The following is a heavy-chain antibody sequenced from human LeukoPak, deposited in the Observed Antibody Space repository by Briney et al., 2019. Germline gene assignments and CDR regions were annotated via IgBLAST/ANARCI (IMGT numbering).Heavy chain of an antibody. J-gene: IGHJ5*02. CDR3: AKTPDYGDYRNWLDP. Sequence: KSSETLSLTCTVSGGSISSSSYYWGWIRQPPGKGLEWIGSIYYSGSTYYNPSLKSRVTISVDTSKNQFSLKLSSVTAADTAVYYCAKTPDYGDYRNWLDPWGQGTLVTVSS. V-gene: IGHV4-39*07. CDR1: GGSISSSSYY. D-gene: IGHD4-17*01. CDR2: IYYSGST.